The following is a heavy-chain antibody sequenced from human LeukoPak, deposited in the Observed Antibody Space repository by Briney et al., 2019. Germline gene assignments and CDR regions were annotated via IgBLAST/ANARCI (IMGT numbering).Heavy chain of an antibody. D-gene: IGHD5-12*01. V-gene: IGHV4-59*01. CDR2: IYYSGST. CDR3: AKDREYSGYSPNRWLDY. CDR1: GGSISSYY. Sequence: PSETLSLTCTVSGGSISSYYWSWIRQPPGKGLEWIGYIYYSGSTNYNPSLKSRVTISVDTSKNQFSLKLSSVTAADTAVYYCAKDREYSGYSPNRWLDYWGQGTLVTVSS. J-gene: IGHJ4*02.